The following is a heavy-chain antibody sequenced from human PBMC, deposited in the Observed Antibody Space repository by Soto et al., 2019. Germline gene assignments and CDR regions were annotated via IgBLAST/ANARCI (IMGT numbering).Heavy chain of an antibody. J-gene: IGHJ4*02. CDR1: GGSFSGYY. D-gene: IGHD3-9*01. V-gene: IGHV4-34*01. CDR3: ARGRDYDILTGYYRGDDFDY. CDR2: INHSGST. Sequence: SETLSLTCAVYGGSFSGYYWSWIRQPPGKGLEWIGEINHSGSTNYNPSLKSRVTISVDTSKNQFSLKLSSVTAADTAVYYCARGRDYDILTGYYRGDDFDYWGQGTLVTVSS.